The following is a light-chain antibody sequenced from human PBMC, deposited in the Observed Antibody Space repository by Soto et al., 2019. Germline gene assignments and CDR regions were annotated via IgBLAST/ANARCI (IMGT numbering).Light chain of an antibody. V-gene: IGLV2-14*03. CDR3: SSYTSSSTLVV. Sequence: QSVLTQPASVSGSPGQSITISCTGTSSDVGGYNYVSWYQQQPGKAPKLMICDVSNRPSGVSNRFSGSKSGNTASLTISGLQAEDEADYYCSSYTSSSTLVVFGGGTKVTVL. CDR1: SSDVGGYNY. J-gene: IGLJ2*01. CDR2: DVS.